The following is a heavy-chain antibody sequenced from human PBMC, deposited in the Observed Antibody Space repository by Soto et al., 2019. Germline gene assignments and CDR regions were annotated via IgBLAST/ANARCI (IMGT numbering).Heavy chain of an antibody. J-gene: IGHJ6*02. CDR2: ISYDGSNK. V-gene: IGHV3-30*18. CDR3: AKGYSSSYCSSYGMDV. Sequence: QVQLVESGGGVVQPGRSLRLSCAASGFTFSSYGMHWVRQAPGKGLEWVAVISYDGSNKYYADSVKGQFTISRDNSKNTLYLQMNSLRAEDTAVYYCAKGYSSSYCSSYGMDVWGQGTTVTVSS. D-gene: IGHD6-6*01. CDR1: GFTFSSYG.